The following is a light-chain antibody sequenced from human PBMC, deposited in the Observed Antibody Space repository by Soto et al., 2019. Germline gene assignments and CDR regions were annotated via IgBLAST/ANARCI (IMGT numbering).Light chain of an antibody. CDR1: QSVSYN. CDR3: QQYKNWPPLT. CDR2: GAF. V-gene: IGKV3-15*01. Sequence: EIVMTQSPATLSVSPGETATLSCRASQSVSYNLAWYQQKPGQRPRLLIYGAFSRATGIPARFSGSGSGTEVTLTTSSLQSEDFAVDYCQQYKNWPPLTFGGGTKVEIK. J-gene: IGKJ4*02.